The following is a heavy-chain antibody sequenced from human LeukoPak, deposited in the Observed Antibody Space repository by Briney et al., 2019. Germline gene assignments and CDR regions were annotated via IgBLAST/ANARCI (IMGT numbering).Heavy chain of an antibody. CDR3: AKDHRPYYDFWSGSYYFDY. J-gene: IGHJ4*02. Sequence: GGSLRLSCAASGFIFSRYWMHWVRQAPGKGLEWVAFIRYDGSNKYYADSVKGRFTISRDNSKNTLYLQMNSLRAEDTAVYYCAKDHRPYYDFWSGSYYFDYWGQGTLVTVSS. CDR1: GFIFSRYW. CDR2: IRYDGSNK. D-gene: IGHD3-3*01. V-gene: IGHV3-30*02.